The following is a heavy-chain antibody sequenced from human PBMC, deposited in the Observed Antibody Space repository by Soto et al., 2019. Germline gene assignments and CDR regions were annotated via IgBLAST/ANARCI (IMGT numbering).Heavy chain of an antibody. CDR3: AREFLSVAGGNDY. V-gene: IGHV3-33*08. CDR1: GFTFSSYG. J-gene: IGHJ4*02. Sequence: GGSLRLSCVASGFTFSSYGMHWVRQAPGKGLEWVAVIWYDGSNKYYADSVKGRFTITRDNSKNTLYLQMNSLRAEDTAVYYCAREFLSVAGGNDYWGQGTLVTVSS. CDR2: IWYDGSNK. D-gene: IGHD6-19*01.